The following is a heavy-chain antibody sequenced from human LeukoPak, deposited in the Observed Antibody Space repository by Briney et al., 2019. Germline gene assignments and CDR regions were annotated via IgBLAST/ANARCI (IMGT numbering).Heavy chain of an antibody. V-gene: IGHV3-30-3*01. CDR3: ARVPWGSSFF. Sequence: PGGSLRLSCAASGFTLSTYAVHWVRQAPGKGLEWVAVISYDGSNKYYADSVKGRFTISRDNSKNTLYLLMNSLRAEDTAVYYCARVPWGSSFFWGQGILVTVSS. J-gene: IGHJ4*02. CDR1: GFTLSTYA. D-gene: IGHD6-6*01. CDR2: ISYDGSNK.